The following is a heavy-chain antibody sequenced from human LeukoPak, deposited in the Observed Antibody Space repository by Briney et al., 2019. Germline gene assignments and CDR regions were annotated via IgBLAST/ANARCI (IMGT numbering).Heavy chain of an antibody. CDR3: TTEEVWREPSVDY. CDR2: IKSKTDGGTT. Sequence: GGSLRLSCAASGFTFSNAWMSWVRQAPGKGLEWVGRIKSKTDGGTTDYAAPVKGRFTIPRDDSKNTLYLQTNSLKTEDTAVYYCTTEEVWREPSVDYWGQGTLVTVSS. V-gene: IGHV3-15*01. D-gene: IGHD3-3*01. J-gene: IGHJ4*02. CDR1: GFTFSNAW.